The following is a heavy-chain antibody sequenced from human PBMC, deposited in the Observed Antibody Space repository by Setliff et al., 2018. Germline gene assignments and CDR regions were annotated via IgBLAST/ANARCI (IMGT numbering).Heavy chain of an antibody. CDR1: RFTFSVYV. D-gene: IGHD1-1*01. CDR2: ITGSGGGT. J-gene: IGHJ4*02. V-gene: IGHV3-23*01. CDR3: AKELSMAYGND. Sequence: GGSLRLSCAASRFTFSVYVMAWVRQAPGKGLEWVSSITGSGGGTYYADSVKGRLIVSRDNSKNTLYLQMNSLRVDDTAIYYCAKELSMAYGNDWGLGTLVTVSS.